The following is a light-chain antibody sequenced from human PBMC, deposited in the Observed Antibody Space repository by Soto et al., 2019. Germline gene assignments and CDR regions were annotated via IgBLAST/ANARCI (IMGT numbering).Light chain of an antibody. CDR3: SSFTSSNTVL. J-gene: IGLJ2*01. Sequence: QSALTQPASVSGSPGQSITISCTGTSSDVGGYNYVSWYQQHPGKAPKLIIYNVSTRPSGVSNRFSGSKSGNTASLTISGLQAEDEGHYYCSSFTSSNTVLFGGGTKLTVL. CDR2: NVS. CDR1: SSDVGGYNY. V-gene: IGLV2-14*01.